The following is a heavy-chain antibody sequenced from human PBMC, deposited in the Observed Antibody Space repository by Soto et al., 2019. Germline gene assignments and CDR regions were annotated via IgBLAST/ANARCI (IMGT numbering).Heavy chain of an antibody. D-gene: IGHD3-10*01. CDR2: INHSGST. CDR3: ARSFTMVRGVGPRFVP. Sequence: SETLSLTCAVYGGSFSGYYWSWIRQPPGKGLEWIGEINHSGSTNYNPSLKSRVTISVDTSKNQFSLKLSSVTAADTAVYYCARSFTMVRGVGPRFVPWGQGTLVTVSS. CDR1: GGSFSGYY. V-gene: IGHV4-34*01. J-gene: IGHJ5*02.